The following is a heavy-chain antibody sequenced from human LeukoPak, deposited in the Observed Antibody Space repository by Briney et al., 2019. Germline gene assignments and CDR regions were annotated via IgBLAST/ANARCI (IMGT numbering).Heavy chain of an antibody. J-gene: IGHJ5*02. D-gene: IGHD6-13*01. Sequence: ASVKVSCKASGYTFTSYGISWVGQAPGQGLEWMGWISAYNGNINYAQKLQGRVTMTTDTSTSTAYMELRSLRSDDTAVYYCARIPIAAGMEDNWFDPWGQGTLVTVSS. CDR1: GYTFTSYG. V-gene: IGHV1-18*01. CDR2: ISAYNGNI. CDR3: ARIPIAAGMEDNWFDP.